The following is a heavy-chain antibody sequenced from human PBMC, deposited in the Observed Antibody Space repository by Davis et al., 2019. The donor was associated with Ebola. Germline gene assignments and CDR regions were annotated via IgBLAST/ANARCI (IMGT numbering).Heavy chain of an antibody. D-gene: IGHD4-17*01. CDR2: IYPGDSDT. CDR1: GYSFTSYW. J-gene: IGHJ2*01. V-gene: IGHV5-51*01. CDR3: ARRTVTPHWYFDL. Sequence: KVSCKGSGYSFTSYWIGWVRQMPGKGLEWMGIIYPGDSDTRYSPSFQGQVTISADKSISTAYLQWSSLKASDTAMYYCARRTVTPHWYFDLWGRGTLVTVSS.